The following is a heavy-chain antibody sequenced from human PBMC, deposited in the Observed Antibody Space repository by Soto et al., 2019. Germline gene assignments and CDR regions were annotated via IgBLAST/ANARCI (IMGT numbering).Heavy chain of an antibody. CDR1: GYTFTSYG. CDR3: ARDYCSGGSCSPGLSFHY. D-gene: IGHD2-15*01. Sequence: ASVKVSWKASGYTFTSYGISWVRQAPGQGLEWMGWISAYNGNTNYAQKLQGRVTMTTDTSTSTAYMELRSLRSDDTAVYYCARDYCSGGSCSPGLSFHYWGQGTLVTVSS. J-gene: IGHJ4*02. CDR2: ISAYNGNT. V-gene: IGHV1-18*01.